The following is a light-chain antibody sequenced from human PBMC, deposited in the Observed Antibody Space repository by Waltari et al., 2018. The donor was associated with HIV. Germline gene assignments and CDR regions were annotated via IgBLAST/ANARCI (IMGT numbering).Light chain of an antibody. CDR2: AAS. Sequence: DIQMTQSPSSLSASVGDRVTITCRASQSISSYLNWYQHKPGKAPKLPISAASSLQSGVASRFSGSGSGTDFTLTISSLQPEDFASYYCQQSYTTPLYSFGQGTKLEIK. J-gene: IGKJ2*03. V-gene: IGKV1-39*01. CDR3: QQSYTTPLYS. CDR1: QSISSY.